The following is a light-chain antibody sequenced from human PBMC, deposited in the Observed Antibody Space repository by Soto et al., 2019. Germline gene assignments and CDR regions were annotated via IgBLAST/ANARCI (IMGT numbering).Light chain of an antibody. CDR2: GTS. CDR1: QSVRSNY. CDR3: QQYGDSPGP. V-gene: IGKV3-20*01. J-gene: IGKJ2*01. Sequence: EIVLTQSPGTLSLSPGERATLSCRASQSVRSNYLAWYQQKPGQAPSLLIYGTSGRTGGTPDRFTGSGSGTDLILSICRWEPEDFAVYFCQQYGDSPGPFGGGNKL.